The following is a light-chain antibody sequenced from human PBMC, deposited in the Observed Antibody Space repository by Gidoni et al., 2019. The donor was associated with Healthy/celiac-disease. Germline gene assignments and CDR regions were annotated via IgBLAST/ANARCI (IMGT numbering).Light chain of an antibody. CDR3: QQYGSSPLFT. CDR1: QSVSSSY. J-gene: IGKJ3*01. CDR2: GES. V-gene: IGKV3-20*01. Sequence: EIVLTQSPGTLSLSPGERATLSCRASQSVSSSYLAWYQQKPGQAPRLLIYGESSRASGIPARFSGSGSVTDFTLTISRLEPEDFAVYYCQQYGSSPLFTFGPGTKVDIK.